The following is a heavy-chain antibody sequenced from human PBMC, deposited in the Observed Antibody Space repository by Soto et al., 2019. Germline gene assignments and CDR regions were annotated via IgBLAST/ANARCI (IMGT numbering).Heavy chain of an antibody. CDR1: GFTFRSYS. D-gene: IGHD2-21*02. V-gene: IGHV3-48*02. CDR3: VRSEYCGSDCYYPFDY. Sequence: GGSLRLSCVASGFTFRSYSMNWVRQAPGMGLELISYIISGPTTMSYADSVKGRFTISRDNAKNSLYLQMNSLRDEDTAVYYCVRSEYCGSDCYYPFDYWGQGTLVTVSS. J-gene: IGHJ4*02. CDR2: IISGPTTM.